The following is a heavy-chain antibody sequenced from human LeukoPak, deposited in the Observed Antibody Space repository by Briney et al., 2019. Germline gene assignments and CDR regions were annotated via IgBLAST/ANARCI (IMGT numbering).Heavy chain of an antibody. V-gene: IGHV5-51*01. CDR2: IYPDDSDT. Sequence: PGESLKISCKGSGYKFNAYWIALVRQMPGKGLERMGIIYPDDSDTRYSPSFQGQVTISADKSVSIAYLQWSSLKASDTAMYYCARLMTDAFDIWGQGTMVTVSS. CDR1: GYKFNAYW. CDR3: ARLMTDAFDI. J-gene: IGHJ3*02. D-gene: IGHD3-16*01.